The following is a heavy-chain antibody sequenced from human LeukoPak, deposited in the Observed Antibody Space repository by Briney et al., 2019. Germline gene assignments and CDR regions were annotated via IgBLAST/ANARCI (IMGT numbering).Heavy chain of an antibody. CDR2: ISWNSGSI. Sequence: GGSLRLSCAASGFTFDDYAMHWVRQAPGKDLEWVSGISWNSGSIGYADSVKGRFTISRDNAKNSLYLQMNSLRAEDTAVYYCTTGWILRFLEWRLYDAFDIWGQGTMVTVSS. V-gene: IGHV3-9*01. CDR3: TTGWILRFLEWRLYDAFDI. J-gene: IGHJ3*02. CDR1: GFTFDDYA. D-gene: IGHD3-3*01.